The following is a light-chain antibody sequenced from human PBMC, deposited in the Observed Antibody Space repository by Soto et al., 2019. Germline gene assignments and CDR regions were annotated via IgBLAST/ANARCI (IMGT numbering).Light chain of an antibody. Sequence: VVMTQSPLSMAVTLGEPASVSCRSSQGLVDNDGYSYWRWFHQRPGQSLRRLSYRTSNRDSGDPDRISGRGSGTDFTLKISSVEAEDVGVYYCMQGTHWPYTFGQGTHLEI. V-gene: IGKV2-30*01. CDR2: RTS. CDR1: QGLVDNDGYSY. CDR3: MQGTHWPYT. J-gene: IGKJ2*01.